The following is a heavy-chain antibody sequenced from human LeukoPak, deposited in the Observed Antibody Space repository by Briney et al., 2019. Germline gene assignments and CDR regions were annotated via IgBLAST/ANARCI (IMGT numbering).Heavy chain of an antibody. V-gene: IGHV3-15*01. CDR3: TTVPHIAVADNDY. CDR1: GFTFSNAW. CDR2: IKSKTDGGTT. D-gene: IGHD6-19*01. J-gene: IGHJ4*02. Sequence: PGGSLRLSCAASGFTFSNAWMSRVRQAPGKGLEWVGRIKSKTDGGTTDYAAPVKGRFTISRDDSKNTLYLQMNSLKTEDTAVYYCTTVPHIAVADNDYWGQGTLVTVSS.